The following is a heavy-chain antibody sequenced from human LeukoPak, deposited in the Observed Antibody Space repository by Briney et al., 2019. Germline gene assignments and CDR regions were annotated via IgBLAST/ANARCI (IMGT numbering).Heavy chain of an antibody. CDR1: GGSISSYY. J-gene: IGHJ4*02. V-gene: IGHV4-59*08. CDR2: IYYSGST. CDR3: ARHYGYSYPFDY. Sequence: SGTLSLTCTVSGGSISSYYWSWIRQPPGKGLEWIGYIYYSGSTNYNPSLKSRVTISVDTSKNQFSLKLSSVTAADTAVYYCARHYGYSYPFDYWGQGTLVTVSS. D-gene: IGHD5-18*01.